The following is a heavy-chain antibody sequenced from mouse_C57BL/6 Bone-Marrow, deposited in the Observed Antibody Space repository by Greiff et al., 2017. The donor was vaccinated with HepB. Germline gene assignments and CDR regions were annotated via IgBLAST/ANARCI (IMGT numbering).Heavy chain of an antibody. J-gene: IGHJ1*03. CDR1: GYTFTSYG. CDR2: IYPRSGNT. V-gene: IGHV1-81*01. Sequence: VKLMESGAELARPGASVKLSCKASGYTFTSYGISWVKQRTGQGLEWIGEIYPRSGNTYYNEKFKGKATLTADKSSSTAYMELRSLTSEDSAVYFCARGYYGSTWYFDVWGTGTTVTVSS. D-gene: IGHD1-1*01. CDR3: ARGYYGSTWYFDV.